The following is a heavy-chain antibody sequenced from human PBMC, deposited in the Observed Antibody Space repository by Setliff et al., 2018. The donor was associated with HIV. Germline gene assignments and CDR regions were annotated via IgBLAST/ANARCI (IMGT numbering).Heavy chain of an antibody. D-gene: IGHD3-22*01. J-gene: IGHJ4*02. Sequence: SETLSLTCAVYGYPIDSGFYWGWIRQTPGKGLEWIASSYHTGSKYYNPSLKRRVTISVDTSKSQFSLKLNSVTAADTAVYYCGGNGYYSIDYWGQGTLVTVSS. CDR2: SYHTGSK. CDR1: GYPIDSGFY. CDR3: GGNGYYSIDY. V-gene: IGHV4-38-2*01.